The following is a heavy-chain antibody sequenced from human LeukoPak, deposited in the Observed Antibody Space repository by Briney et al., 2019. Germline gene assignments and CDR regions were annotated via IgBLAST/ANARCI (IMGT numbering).Heavy chain of an antibody. CDR2: TSASGAVP. CDR3: ARSLIVASEDY. J-gene: IGHJ4*02. Sequence: GGSLRPSCAASGFRFDSFYMGWIRHVPGKGLDYIALTSASGAVPYYAESVEGRFTISRDNAKNSVSLQMNSLSADDTAIYYCARSLIVASEDYWGQGTQVTVSS. V-gene: IGHV3-11*04. D-gene: IGHD3-22*01. CDR1: GFRFDSFY.